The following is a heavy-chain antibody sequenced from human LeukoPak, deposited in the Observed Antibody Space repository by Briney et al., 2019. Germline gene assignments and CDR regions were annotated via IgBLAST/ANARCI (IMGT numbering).Heavy chain of an antibody. J-gene: IGHJ4*02. CDR3: ASSGSYWILFDY. CDR1: GFTFSSYS. CDR2: IKQDGSEK. V-gene: IGHV3-7*01. Sequence: GGSLRLSCAASGFTFSSYSMNWVRQAPGKGLEWVANIKQDGSEKYYVDSVKGRFTISRDNAKNSLYLQMNSLRAEDTAVYYCASSGSYWILFDYWGQGTLVTVSS. D-gene: IGHD1-26*01.